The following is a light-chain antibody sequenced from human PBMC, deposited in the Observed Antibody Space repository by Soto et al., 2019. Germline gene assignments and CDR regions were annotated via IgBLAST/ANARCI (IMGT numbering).Light chain of an antibody. CDR1: QSVSSY. CDR2: GTS. CDR3: QHYGDSSWT. Sequence: EIVLTQSPATLSLSPGERATLSCRASQSVSSYLAWYQQKPGQAPRLLIFGTSNRAPGIPDRFSGSGSGTDFTLTISRLEPDDFAVYYCQHYGDSSWTFGQGTKVDIK. V-gene: IGKV3-20*01. J-gene: IGKJ1*01.